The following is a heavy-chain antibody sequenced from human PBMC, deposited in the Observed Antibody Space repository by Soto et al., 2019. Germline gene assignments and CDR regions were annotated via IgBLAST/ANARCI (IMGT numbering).Heavy chain of an antibody. CDR1: GFTFSSYW. D-gene: IGHD2-8*02. Sequence: GGSLRLSCAASGFTFSSYWMHWVRQAPGKGLVWVSRINSDGSSTSYADSVKGRFTISRDNAKNTLYLQMNSLRAVDTAVYYCARDARPPSTGYYGMDVWGQGTTVTVSS. CDR2: INSDGSST. J-gene: IGHJ6*02. CDR3: ARDARPPSTGYYGMDV. V-gene: IGHV3-74*01.